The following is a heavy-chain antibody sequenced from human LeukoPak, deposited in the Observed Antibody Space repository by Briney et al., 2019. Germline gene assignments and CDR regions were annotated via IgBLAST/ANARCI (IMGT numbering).Heavy chain of an antibody. D-gene: IGHD2-8*01. CDR2: VNPRSGNA. J-gene: IGHJ4*02. CDR3: ARGVPLGYCTYGVCYPPYYFDY. Sequence: ASVTVSFKASGYTLINYNINWVRQATGQGLEWMGWVNPRSGNAGYLQKFQGRLTITRDTSIDTAYMDLSSLSSEDTAVYYCARGVPLGYCTYGVCYPPYYFDYWGQGTLVTASS. V-gene: IGHV1-8*03. CDR1: GYTLINYN.